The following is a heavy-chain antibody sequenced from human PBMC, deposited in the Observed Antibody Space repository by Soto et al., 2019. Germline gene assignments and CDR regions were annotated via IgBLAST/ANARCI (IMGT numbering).Heavy chain of an antibody. CDR3: ARALNNWNAFDI. V-gene: IGHV1-69*13. CDR1: GGNPSNSA. D-gene: IGHD1-1*01. J-gene: IGHJ3*02. Sequence: SVKVSCKASGGNPSNSAFSWVRQAPGQGLEWVGGVIPVFGIVKYAQSPRGRVTITADESTNTAYMELRSLRSDDTAVYYCARALNNWNAFDIWGQGTMVTVSS. CDR2: VIPVFGIV.